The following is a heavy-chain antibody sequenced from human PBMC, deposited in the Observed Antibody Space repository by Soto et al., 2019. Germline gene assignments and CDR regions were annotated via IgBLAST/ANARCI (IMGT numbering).Heavy chain of an antibody. Sequence: QVQLQQWGAGLLKPSETLSLRCAAYGGSFSGYSSTWIRQPPGKGLEWIGEISPGGSTNYNPSLKSRVTMSVDTSKNQFSVNLSSVTAADTAVYYCARGRGGLHRTAELHSWGQGTLVTVSS. CDR2: ISPGGST. J-gene: IGHJ4*02. D-gene: IGHD1-7*01. V-gene: IGHV4-34*01. CDR1: GGSFSGYS. CDR3: ARGRGGLHRTAELHS.